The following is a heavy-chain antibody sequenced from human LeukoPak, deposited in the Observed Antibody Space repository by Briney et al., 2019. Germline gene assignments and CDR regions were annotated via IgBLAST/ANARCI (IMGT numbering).Heavy chain of an antibody. Sequence: ASVTVSCKASGYTFTGYYMHWVRQAPGQGLEWMGRINPNSGGTNYAQKFQGRVTMTRDTSISTAYMELSRLRSDDTAVYYCARSGYSGYDSGGYWGQGTLVTVSS. V-gene: IGHV1-2*06. CDR3: ARSGYSGYDSGGY. J-gene: IGHJ4*02. D-gene: IGHD5-12*01. CDR2: INPNSGGT. CDR1: GYTFTGYY.